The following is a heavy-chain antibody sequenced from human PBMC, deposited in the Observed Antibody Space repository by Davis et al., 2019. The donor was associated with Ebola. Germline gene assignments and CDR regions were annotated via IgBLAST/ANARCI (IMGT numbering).Heavy chain of an antibody. CDR1: GFTFSSYA. CDR3: ARDSELLTFYYYYYGMDV. V-gene: IGHV3-30-3*01. CDR2: ISYDGSNK. D-gene: IGHD2-15*01. J-gene: IGHJ6*02. Sequence: GGSLRLSCAASGFTFSSYAMHWVRQAPGKGLEWVAVISYDGSNKYYADSVKGRFTISRDNSKNTLYLQMNSLKAEDTAVYYCARDSELLTFYYYYYGMDVWGQGTTVTVSS.